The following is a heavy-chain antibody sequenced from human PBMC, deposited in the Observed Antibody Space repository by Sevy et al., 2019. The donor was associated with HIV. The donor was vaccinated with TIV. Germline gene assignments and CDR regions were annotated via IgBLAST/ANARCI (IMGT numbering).Heavy chain of an antibody. Sequence: SETLSLTCAVSGGSISSGGYSWSWIRQSPGKGLEWIGYIYHSGSTSSNPSLKSRVTISVDRSKNQFSLQLSSVTAADTAVYFCARGGGEGGHLLDYWGQGALVTVSS. D-gene: IGHD3-10*01. CDR3: ARGGGEGGHLLDY. V-gene: IGHV4-30-2*06. CDR2: IYHSGST. CDR1: GGSISSGGYS. J-gene: IGHJ4*02.